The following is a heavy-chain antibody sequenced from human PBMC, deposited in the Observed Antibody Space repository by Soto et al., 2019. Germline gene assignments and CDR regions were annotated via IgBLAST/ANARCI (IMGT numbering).Heavy chain of an antibody. CDR2: IYYSGDI. V-gene: IGHV4-31*03. Sequence: SETLSLTCTVSGGSISSGDYYWNWIRQPPGKGLEWIGYIYYSGDIYYSPSLKSRVTISLDTSKNQFSLKLNSVTAADTATYYCARHGGHNLYYWGQGTLVTVSS. CDR1: GGSISSGDYY. J-gene: IGHJ4*02. D-gene: IGHD1-1*01. CDR3: ARHGGHNLYY.